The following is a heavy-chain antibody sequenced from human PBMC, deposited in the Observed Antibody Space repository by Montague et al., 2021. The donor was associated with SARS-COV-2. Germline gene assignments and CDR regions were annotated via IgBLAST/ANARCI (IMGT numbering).Heavy chain of an antibody. CDR1: GGSITGFS. Sequence: SETLSLTCAVSGGSITGFSWSWVRQPAGKGLEWIGRVTTSGTTNYSPSLRSRVTMSVATSKNQFSLNLNSVTAAAAAIYYCARTPTRPLSLDSWGQGTLVTVSS. J-gene: IGHJ4*02. CDR3: ARTPTRPLSLDS. D-gene: IGHD6-6*01. V-gene: IGHV4-4*07. CDR2: VTTSGTT.